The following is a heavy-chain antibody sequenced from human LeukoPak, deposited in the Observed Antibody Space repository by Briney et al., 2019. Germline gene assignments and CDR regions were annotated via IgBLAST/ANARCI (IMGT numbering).Heavy chain of an antibody. D-gene: IGHD6-19*01. V-gene: IGHV4-39*01. CDR1: GGSISWTSYY. J-gene: IGHJ4*02. CDR3: ARTPIPQYSSGWYTSYYFDY. CDR2: FYYNGNT. Sequence: SETLSLTCTVSGGSISWTSYYGGWIRQPPGKGLELIGSFYYNGNTYYSPSLKSRATISAETSKNQFSLRLSSVTAADTAVYYCARTPIPQYSSGWYTSYYFDYWGQGTLVTVSS.